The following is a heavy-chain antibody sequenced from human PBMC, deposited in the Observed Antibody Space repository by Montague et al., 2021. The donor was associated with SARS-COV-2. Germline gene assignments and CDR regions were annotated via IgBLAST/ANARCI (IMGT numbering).Heavy chain of an antibody. J-gene: IGHJ5*02. D-gene: IGHD2-21*02. Sequence: SETLSLTCTVFGYSISSGYFWAWLRQPPGKGLEWIGSIYHAGYIHYNPSLKSRVSISIDTSRNQISLRVTDVAAADTAVYYCARAPCVGDCNSQAIWFDPWGQGTLVSVSS. CDR2: IYHAGYI. CDR1: GYSISSGYF. V-gene: IGHV4-38-2*02. CDR3: ARAPCVGDCNSQAIWFDP.